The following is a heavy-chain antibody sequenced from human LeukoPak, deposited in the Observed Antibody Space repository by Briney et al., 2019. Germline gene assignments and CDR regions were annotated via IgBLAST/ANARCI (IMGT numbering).Heavy chain of an antibody. D-gene: IGHD3-9*01. V-gene: IGHV3-53*01. CDR3: ARDPLFDWLLQD. Sequence: GGSLRLSCAASGFTVSSNYMSWVRQAPGKGLEWVSVIYSGGSTYYADSVKGRFTISRDNSKNTLYLQMNSLRAEDTAVYYCARDPLFDWLLQDWGQGTLVTVSS. CDR2: IYSGGST. CDR1: GFTVSSNY. J-gene: IGHJ4*02.